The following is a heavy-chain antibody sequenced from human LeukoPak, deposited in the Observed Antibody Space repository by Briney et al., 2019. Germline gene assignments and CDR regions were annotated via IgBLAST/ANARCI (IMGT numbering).Heavy chain of an antibody. CDR3: ARAYTEGSSWYDY. J-gene: IGHJ4*02. CDR2: ISYDGTSK. Sequence: GRSLRLSCAASGFTFSSYAMHCVRQAPGKGLEWVAVISYDGTSKYYADSVKGRFTISRDNPKNTLYLQMNSLRAEDTALYSCARAYTEGSSWYDYWGQGTLVTVSS. V-gene: IGHV3-30-3*01. CDR1: GFTFSSYA. D-gene: IGHD6-13*01.